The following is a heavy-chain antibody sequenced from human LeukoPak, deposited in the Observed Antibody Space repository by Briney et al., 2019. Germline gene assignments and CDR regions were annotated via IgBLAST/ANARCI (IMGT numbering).Heavy chain of an antibody. CDR2: IYTSGST. V-gene: IGHV4-4*09. J-gene: IGHJ4*02. Sequence: SETLSLTCTVSGGSISSYYWSWIRQPPGKGLEWIGFIYTSGSTNDNPSLKSRVTMSVDTSTNQFSLKLSSVTAADTAVYYCARLDYSNSYFDYWGQRTLVTVSS. CDR3: ARLDYSNSYFDY. CDR1: GGSISSYY. D-gene: IGHD4-11*01.